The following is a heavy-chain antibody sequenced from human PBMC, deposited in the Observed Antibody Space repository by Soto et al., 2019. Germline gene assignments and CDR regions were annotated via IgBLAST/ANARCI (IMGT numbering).Heavy chain of an antibody. CDR3: AKARSGSYYDYYYYGMDV. CDR2: ISGSGGST. V-gene: IGHV3-23*01. CDR1: GFTFSSYA. J-gene: IGHJ6*02. D-gene: IGHD1-26*01. Sequence: GGSLRLSCAASGFTFSSYAMSWVRQAPGKGLEWVSAISGSGGSTYYADSVKGRFTISRDNSKNTLYLQMNSLRAEDTAVYYCAKARSGSYYDYYYYGMDVWGQGTTVTVSS.